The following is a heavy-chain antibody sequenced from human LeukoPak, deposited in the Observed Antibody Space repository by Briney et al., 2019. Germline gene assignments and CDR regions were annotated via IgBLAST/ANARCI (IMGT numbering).Heavy chain of an antibody. CDR2: IYTSGST. CDR3: ARALGDSSGYYYYYFDY. CDR1: GGSICSYY. D-gene: IGHD3-22*01. V-gene: IGHV4-4*07. J-gene: IGHJ4*02. Sequence: PSETLSLTCTVSGGSICSYYWSWIRQPAGKGLEWIGRIYTSGSTNYNPSLKSRVTMSVDTSKNQFSLKLSSVTAADTAVYYCARALGDSSGYYYYYFDYWGQGTLVTVSS.